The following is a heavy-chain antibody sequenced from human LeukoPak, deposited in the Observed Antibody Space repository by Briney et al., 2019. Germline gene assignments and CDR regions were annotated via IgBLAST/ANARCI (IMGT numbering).Heavy chain of an antibody. CDR1: GFTFSDYY. J-gene: IGHJ4*02. V-gene: IGHV3-33*08. CDR3: ARDHLSPFRIVVVPAAMDY. D-gene: IGHD2-2*01. CDR2: IWYDGSNK. Sequence: PGGSLKLSCAASGFTFSDYYMSWIRQAPGKGLEWVAVIWYDGSNKYYADSVKGRFAISRDNSKNTLYLQMNSLRAEDTAVYYCARDHLSPFRIVVVPAAMDYWGQGTLVTVSS.